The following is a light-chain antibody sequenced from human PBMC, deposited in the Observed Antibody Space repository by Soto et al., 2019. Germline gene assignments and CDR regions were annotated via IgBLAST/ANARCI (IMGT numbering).Light chain of an antibody. V-gene: IGLV2-11*01. CDR3: CSYAGSYTWV. J-gene: IGLJ1*01. Sequence: HSALTQPRSVSGSPGQSVTLSCTGTSSEVGASKYVFRHQHYPGEAPKVMVYDDTQRPSGVPDRVAGTKSGNAASLTICGLQAEDEADYYCCSYAGSYTWVFGSGTKVTVL. CDR1: SSEVGASKY. CDR2: DDT.